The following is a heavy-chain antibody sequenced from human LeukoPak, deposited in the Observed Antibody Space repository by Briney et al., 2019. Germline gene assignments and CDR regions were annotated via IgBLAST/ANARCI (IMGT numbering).Heavy chain of an antibody. D-gene: IGHD6-19*01. CDR1: GYRFTSYW. J-gene: IGHJ4*02. CDR2: IYPGDSDT. V-gene: IGHV5-51*01. Sequence: GESLKISCKGSGYRFTSYWIGWVRHMPGKGLEWMGIIYPGDSDTRYSPSFQGQVTISADRSISTAYLQWSSLKASDTAMYYCARGRAHYSSGWYGLHFDYWGQGTLVTVSS. CDR3: ARGRAHYSSGWYGLHFDY.